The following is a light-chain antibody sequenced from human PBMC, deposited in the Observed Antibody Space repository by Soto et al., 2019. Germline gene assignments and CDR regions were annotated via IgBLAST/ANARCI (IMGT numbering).Light chain of an antibody. CDR1: QAINNA. CDR2: DAT. J-gene: IGKJ4*01. Sequence: AVQLTQSPCSLSAVVGDRVAITCRASQAINNALAWYQQKPGQPPTLLIYDATNLESGVPSRFSGSGSGTDFALTISSLQPEDFAIYFCQQFRDSPFTFGEGTKVEI. V-gene: IGKV1D-13*01. CDR3: QQFRDSPFT.